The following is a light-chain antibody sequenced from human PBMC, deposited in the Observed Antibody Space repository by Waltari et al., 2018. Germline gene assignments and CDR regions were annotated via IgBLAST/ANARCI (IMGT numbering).Light chain of an antibody. Sequence: SYELTQPPSVSVSPGQTASITCSGDKLGDKYVCWYQQKPGQSPVLVIYQDNKRPSGIPERVSGSNSGNTATLTISGTQAMDEADYYCQAWDRSTAYVFGTGTKVTVL. CDR2: QDN. V-gene: IGLV3-1*01. J-gene: IGLJ1*01. CDR1: KLGDKY. CDR3: QAWDRSTAYV.